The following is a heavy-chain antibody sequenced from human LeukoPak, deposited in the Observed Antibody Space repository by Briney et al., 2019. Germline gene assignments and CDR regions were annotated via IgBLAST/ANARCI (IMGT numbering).Heavy chain of an antibody. V-gene: IGHV3-23*01. D-gene: IGHD3-10*01. CDR2: ISGSGGST. Sequence: PGGSLRLSCAASGFSFSSYAISWVRQAPGRGLQWVSAISGSGGSTYYADSVKGRFTISRDNSKNTLYLQMNSLRAEDTAVYYCAKDRGSGSYYYYYYGMDVWGQGTTVTVSS. J-gene: IGHJ6*02. CDR1: GFSFSSYA. CDR3: AKDRGSGSYYYYYYGMDV.